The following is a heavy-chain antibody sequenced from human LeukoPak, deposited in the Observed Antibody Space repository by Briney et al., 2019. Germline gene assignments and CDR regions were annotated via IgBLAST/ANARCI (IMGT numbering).Heavy chain of an antibody. J-gene: IGHJ5*02. CDR2: LSHDGVSQ. V-gene: IGHV3-30*03. D-gene: IGHD6-19*01. Sequence: GGSLRLSCTASGFILSNYGIHWVRQAPGEGLEWVAMLSHDGVSQYYVDSAKGRFTISRDNLKNTLYLQMNSLRPEDTAVYYCAGDFGSNDWYNWFEPWGQGTLVTVSS. CDR1: GFILSNYG. CDR3: AGDFGSNDWYNWFEP.